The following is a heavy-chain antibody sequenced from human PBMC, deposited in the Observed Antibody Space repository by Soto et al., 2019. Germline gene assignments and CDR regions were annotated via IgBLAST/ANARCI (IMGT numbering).Heavy chain of an antibody. CDR2: ISDGGST. CDR1: GGSPYTYY. D-gene: IGHD2-2*01. Sequence: PAGTQWNTGYVAGGSPYTYYWCRLRQSPRKGREWIGYISDGGSTNYNPSLKSRVTISVDTSKKQVSLKLSSVSAPDTARYFCAGYCSSSIWREANYLPLEVWGQWRTVT. CDR3: AGYCSSSIWREANYLPLEV. J-gene: IGHJ6*02. V-gene: IGHV4-59*01.